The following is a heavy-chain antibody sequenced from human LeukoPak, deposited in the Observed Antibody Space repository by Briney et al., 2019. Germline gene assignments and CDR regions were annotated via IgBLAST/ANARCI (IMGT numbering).Heavy chain of an antibody. D-gene: IGHD1-26*01. V-gene: IGHV4-34*01. Sequence: SETLSLTCAVYGGSFSGYYWSWIRQPPGKGLEWIGEINHSGSTNYNPSLKSRVTISVDTSKNQFSLKLSSVSAADTAVYYCARGNSGSRFWNFRYYYMDVWGKGTTVTVSS. CDR3: ARGNSGSRFWNFRYYYMDV. CDR1: GGSFSGYY. CDR2: INHSGST. J-gene: IGHJ6*03.